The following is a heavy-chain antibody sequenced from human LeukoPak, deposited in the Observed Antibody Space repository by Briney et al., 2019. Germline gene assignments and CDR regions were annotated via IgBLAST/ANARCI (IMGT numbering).Heavy chain of an antibody. V-gene: IGHV1-69*10. D-gene: IGHD2-15*01. Sequence: ASVTVSLKASGGTFSSYAISWVRQAPGQGLEWMGGIIPILGIANNAQKFQGRVTITADKSTSTDYMELSSMRSEDTAVYYCARADCSGGSCYSGGWDYYYYYGMDVWGQGTTVTVSS. J-gene: IGHJ6*02. CDR3: ARADCSGGSCYSGGWDYYYYYGMDV. CDR2: IIPILGIA. CDR1: GGTFSSYA.